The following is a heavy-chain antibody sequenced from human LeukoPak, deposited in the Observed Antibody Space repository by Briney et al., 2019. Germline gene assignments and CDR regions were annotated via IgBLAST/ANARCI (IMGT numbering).Heavy chain of an antibody. V-gene: IGHV1-69*04. D-gene: IGHD2-2*01. CDR2: IIPILGIA. J-gene: IGHJ4*02. Sequence: SVKVSCKASGGTFSSYAISWVRQAPGQGLEWMGRIIPILGIANYAQKFQGRVTITADKPTSTAYMELSSLRSEDTAVYYCARAGDCSSTSCYGNFDYWGQGTLVTVSS. CDR3: ARAGDCSSTSCYGNFDY. CDR1: GGTFSSYA.